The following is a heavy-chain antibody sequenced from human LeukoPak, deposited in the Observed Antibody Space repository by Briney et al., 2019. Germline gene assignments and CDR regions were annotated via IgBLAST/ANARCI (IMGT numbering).Heavy chain of an antibody. D-gene: IGHD2-2*01. CDR2: VKSKTDGGTT. CDR1: GFTFSNAW. CDR3: AKDDIVVVPAAIY. V-gene: IGHV3-15*01. Sequence: GGSLRLSCAASGFTFSNAWMSWVRQAPGKGLEWVGRVKSKTDGGTTDYAAPVKGRFTISRDDSKNTLYLHLNSLKTEDTAVYYCAKDDIVVVPAAIYWGQGTLVTVSS. J-gene: IGHJ4*02.